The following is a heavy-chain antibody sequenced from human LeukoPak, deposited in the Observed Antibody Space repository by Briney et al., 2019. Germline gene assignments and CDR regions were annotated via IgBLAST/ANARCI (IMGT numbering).Heavy chain of an antibody. Sequence: PSETLSLTCTVSGGSISSSSYSWSWIRQPPGKGLEWIGYIYHSGSTYYNPSLKSRVTISVDRSKNQFSLKLSSVTAADTAVYYCARGDYYDSSGYYYGFDYWGQGTLVTVSS. D-gene: IGHD3-22*01. V-gene: IGHV4-30-2*01. CDR2: IYHSGST. CDR3: ARGDYYDSSGYYYGFDY. J-gene: IGHJ4*02. CDR1: GGSISSSSYS.